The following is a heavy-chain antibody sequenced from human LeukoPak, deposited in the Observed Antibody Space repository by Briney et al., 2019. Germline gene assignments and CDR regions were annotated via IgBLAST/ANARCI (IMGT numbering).Heavy chain of an antibody. CDR3: ARDLAAAGLDY. D-gene: IGHD6-13*01. CDR1: GFTFTSDA. V-gene: IGHV1-3*01. J-gene: IGHJ4*02. Sequence: ASVKVSCKASGFTFTSDAMHWVRQAPGQRLEWMGWINAGNGNTKYSQKFQGRVTITRDTSASTAYMELSSLRSEDTAVYYCARDLAAAGLDYWGQGTLVTVSS. CDR2: INAGNGNT.